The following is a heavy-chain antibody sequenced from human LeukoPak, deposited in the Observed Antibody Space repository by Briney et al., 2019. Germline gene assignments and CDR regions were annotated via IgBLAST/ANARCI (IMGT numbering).Heavy chain of an antibody. J-gene: IGHJ4*02. D-gene: IGHD3-3*01. CDR3: ARLSPRTNYDFSSGYYAFDY. CDR2: VYSGAY. V-gene: IGHV4-4*09. CDR1: GASITNYF. Sequence: SETLSLTCTVSGASITNYFWGWIRQPPGKGLQWIGYVYSGAYYYNPSLVSRLTVSVDTAKNQFSLGLRSVTAADTAVYYCARLSPRTNYDFSSGYYAFDYWGQGTLVTVSS.